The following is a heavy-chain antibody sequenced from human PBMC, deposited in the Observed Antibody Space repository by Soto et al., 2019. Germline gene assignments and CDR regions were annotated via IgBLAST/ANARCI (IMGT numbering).Heavy chain of an antibody. CDR2: ISYSGST. CDR3: AREAGSNYYYFYALDV. Sequence: QVQLQESGPGLVKPSETLSLTCTVSGGSISSYYWSWIRQPPGKGLEWIGYISYSGSTNYNPSLKSRVTISLDTSTNQFALKLSSVTASDTAVYYCAREAGSNYYYFYALDVWGQGTTVTVSS. D-gene: IGHD4-4*01. J-gene: IGHJ6*02. V-gene: IGHV4-59*01. CDR1: GGSISSYY.